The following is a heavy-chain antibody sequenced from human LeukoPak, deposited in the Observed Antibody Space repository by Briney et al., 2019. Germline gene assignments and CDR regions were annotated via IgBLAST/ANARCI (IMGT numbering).Heavy chain of an antibody. CDR3: AREWSYGDYYDY. CDR1: GYTSTGYY. D-gene: IGHD4-17*01. CDR2: INPNSGGT. V-gene: IGHV1-2*06. Sequence: ASVKVSCKASGYTSTGYYMHWVRQAPGQGLEWMGRINPNSGGTNYAQNFQGRVTMTRDTSISTAYMELSRLRSDDTAVYYCAREWSYGDYYDYWGQGTLVTVSS. J-gene: IGHJ4*02.